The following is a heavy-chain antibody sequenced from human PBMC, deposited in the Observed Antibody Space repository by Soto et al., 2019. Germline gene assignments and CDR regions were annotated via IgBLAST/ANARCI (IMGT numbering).Heavy chain of an antibody. Sequence: SETLSLTCAVYGGSFSGYYWTWIRQPPGTGLEWIGEINHSGSTNYNPSLKSRVTISVDTSKNQFSLKLSSVTAADTAVYYCARDRIVVVPAAMKPYYYYGMDVWGQGTTVTVSS. V-gene: IGHV4-34*01. CDR2: INHSGST. J-gene: IGHJ6*02. D-gene: IGHD2-2*01. CDR3: ARDRIVVVPAAMKPYYYYGMDV. CDR1: GGSFSGYY.